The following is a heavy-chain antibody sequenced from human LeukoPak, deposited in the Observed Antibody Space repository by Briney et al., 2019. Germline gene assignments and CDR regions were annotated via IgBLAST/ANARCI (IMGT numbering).Heavy chain of an antibody. D-gene: IGHD2-2*01. V-gene: IGHV4-38-2*01. CDR2: IYHSGST. CDR3: ARGYIVVVPAALDAFDI. J-gene: IGHJ3*02. CDR1: GYSISSGYY. Sequence: PSETLSLTCAVSGYSISSGYYWGWIRQPPGKGLEWIGSIYHSGSTYYNPSLKSRVTISVDTSKNQFSLKLSSVTAADTAVYYCARGYIVVVPAALDAFDIWAKGQWSPSLQ.